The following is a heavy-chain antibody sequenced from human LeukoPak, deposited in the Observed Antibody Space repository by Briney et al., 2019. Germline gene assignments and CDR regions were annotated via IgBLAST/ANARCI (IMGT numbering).Heavy chain of an antibody. CDR1: GGSFSGYY. J-gene: IGHJ4*02. V-gene: IGHV4-34*01. CDR3: ARVGYDSSGSIRRYYFDY. CDR2: INHSGST. Sequence: SETLSLTCAVYGGSFSGYYWSRIRQPPGKGLEWIGEINHSGSTNYNPSLKSRVTISVDTSKNQFSLKLSSVTAADTAVYYCARVGYDSSGSIRRYYFDYWGQGTLVTVSS. D-gene: IGHD3-22*01.